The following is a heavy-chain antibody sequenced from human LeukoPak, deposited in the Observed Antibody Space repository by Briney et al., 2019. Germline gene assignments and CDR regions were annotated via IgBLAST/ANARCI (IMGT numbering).Heavy chain of an antibody. Sequence: ASVKVSCKASGYTFTGYYMHWVRQAPGQGLEWMGWINPNSGGTNYAQKFQGRVTMTRDTSISTAYMELSRLRSDDTAVYYCAREAPLDYYDSSGYNYWGQGTLVTVSS. J-gene: IGHJ4*02. V-gene: IGHV1-2*02. CDR2: INPNSGGT. CDR3: AREAPLDYYDSSGYNY. D-gene: IGHD3-22*01. CDR1: GYTFTGYY.